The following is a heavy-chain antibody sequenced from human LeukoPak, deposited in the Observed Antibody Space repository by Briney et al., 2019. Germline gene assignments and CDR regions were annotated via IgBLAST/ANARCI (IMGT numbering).Heavy chain of an antibody. J-gene: IGHJ4*02. D-gene: IGHD1-26*01. CDR1: EFTLSDHY. CDR2: IRNKANSYTT. Sequence: PGGSLRLSCAAFEFTLSDHYMDWVRQAPGKGLEWVGRIRNKANSYTTEYAASVKGRFTISRDDSKNSLYLQMNSLKCEDTAVYYCAREWDSGSYYLGYFDYWGQGTLVTVSS. V-gene: IGHV3-72*01. CDR3: AREWDSGSYYLGYFDY.